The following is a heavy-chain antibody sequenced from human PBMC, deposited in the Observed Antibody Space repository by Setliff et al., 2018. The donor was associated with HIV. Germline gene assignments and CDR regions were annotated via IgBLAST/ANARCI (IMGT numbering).Heavy chain of an antibody. CDR3: ARSNLEYYCDFSGPWGT. J-gene: IGHJ5*02. CDR2: IIPILGTADA. V-gene: IGHV1-69*13. CDR1: GATFSTYT. D-gene: IGHD3-22*01. Sequence: RASVKVSCKASGATFSTYTINWVRQAPGQGLEWMGGIIPILGTADANYPRKFQGRVTITADEFTTTVYMEMSRLTSEDTAIYYCARSNLEYYCDFSGPWGTWGQGTLVTVSS.